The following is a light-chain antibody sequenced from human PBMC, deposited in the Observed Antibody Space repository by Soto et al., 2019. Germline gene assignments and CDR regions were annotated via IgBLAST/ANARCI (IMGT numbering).Light chain of an antibody. CDR2: AAS. CDR3: QKYNSAPLT. CDR1: QGISTY. Sequence: DIQMTQSPSSLSASIGDRVTITCRASQGISTYLAWYQQKAGKVPKVLIYAASTLQSGVPSRFSGSGSGTDFTLTISSLQPEDIATYYCQKYNSAPLTFGGGTKVEIK. V-gene: IGKV1-27*01. J-gene: IGKJ4*01.